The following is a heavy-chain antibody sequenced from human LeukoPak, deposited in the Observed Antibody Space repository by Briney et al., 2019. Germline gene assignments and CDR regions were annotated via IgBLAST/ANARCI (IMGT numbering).Heavy chain of an antibody. CDR3: ARDPRPSYDSSDYYYPGDY. CDR1: GYTFTSYY. V-gene: IGHV1-46*01. Sequence: GASVKVSCKASGYTFTSYYMHWVRQAPGQGLEWMAIINPSGGSTNYAQKFQGRVTMTRDTSTSTVYMELSSLRSEDTAGYYCARDPRPSYDSSDYYYPGDYWGQGTLVTVSS. J-gene: IGHJ4*02. D-gene: IGHD3-22*01. CDR2: INPSGGST.